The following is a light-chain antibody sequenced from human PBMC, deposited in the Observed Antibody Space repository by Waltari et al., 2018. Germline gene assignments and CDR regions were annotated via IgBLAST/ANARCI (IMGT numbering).Light chain of an antibody. Sequence: QSALTQPASVSGSPGQSITISCTGTSSDVGGYNYFSWYQQHPGKAPKLMIHDVTKRPSGVPDRFSGSKSGNTASLTISGLQAEDEADYYCCSYGGSYTFVFGTGTKITVL. J-gene: IGLJ1*01. V-gene: IGLV2-11*01. CDR1: SSDVGGYNY. CDR3: CSYGGSYTFV. CDR2: DVT.